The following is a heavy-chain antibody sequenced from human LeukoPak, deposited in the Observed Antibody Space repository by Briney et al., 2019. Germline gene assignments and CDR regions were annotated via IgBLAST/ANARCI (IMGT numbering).Heavy chain of an antibody. CDR2: ISAYNGNT. J-gene: IGHJ4*02. V-gene: IGHV1-18*01. CDR1: GYTFTSYG. Sequence: ASVNVSCKASGYTFTSYGISWVPQAPGQGLEWMGWISAYNGNTNYAQKLQGRVTMTTDTSPSTAYMELRSLRSDDTAVYYCARADCSSTSCYEFDYWGQGTLVTVSS. CDR3: ARADCSSTSCYEFDY. D-gene: IGHD2-2*01.